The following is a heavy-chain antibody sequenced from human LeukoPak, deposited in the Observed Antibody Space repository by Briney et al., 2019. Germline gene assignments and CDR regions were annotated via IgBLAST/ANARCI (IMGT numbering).Heavy chain of an antibody. CDR3: ARDRVVVPAATGYYGMDV. D-gene: IGHD2-2*01. CDR2: ISYDGSNK. J-gene: IGHJ6*02. V-gene: IGHV3-30-3*01. Sequence: PGGSLRLSCAASGFTFSSYAMHWARQAPGKGLEWVAVISYDGSNKYYADSVKGRFTISRDNSKNTLYLQMNSLRAEDTAVYYCARDRVVVPAATGYYGMDVWGQGTTVTVSS. CDR1: GFTFSSYA.